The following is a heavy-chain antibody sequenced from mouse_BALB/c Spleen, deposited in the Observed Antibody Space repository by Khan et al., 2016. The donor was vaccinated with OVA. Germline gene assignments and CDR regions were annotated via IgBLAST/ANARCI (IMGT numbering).Heavy chain of an antibody. V-gene: IGHV5-15*02. CDR1: GFTFSDYG. Sequence: EVELVESGGGLVQPGGSRKLSCAASGFTFSDYGMAWVRQAPGKGPEWVAFISDLAYTFYYADTVPGRSTLSRENAKNTLYLEMSSLRSGDTAMYYCARGGGTAPFAYWGQGTLVTVSA. CDR3: ARGGGTAPFAY. CDR2: ISDLAYTF. D-gene: IGHD1-2*01. J-gene: IGHJ3*01.